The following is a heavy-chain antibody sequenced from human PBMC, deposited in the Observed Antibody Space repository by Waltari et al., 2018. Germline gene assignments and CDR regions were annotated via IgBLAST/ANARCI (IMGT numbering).Heavy chain of an antibody. CDR2: ISYDGSNK. CDR1: GFTFSSYA. V-gene: IGHV3-30-3*01. Sequence: QVQLVESGGGVVQPGRSLRLSCAASGFTFSSYAMHWVRQAPGKGLEWVAVISYDGSNKYYADSVKGRFTISRDNSKNTLYLQMNSLRAEDTAVYYCASLQTADYWGQGTLVTVSS. J-gene: IGHJ4*02. CDR3: ASLQTADY.